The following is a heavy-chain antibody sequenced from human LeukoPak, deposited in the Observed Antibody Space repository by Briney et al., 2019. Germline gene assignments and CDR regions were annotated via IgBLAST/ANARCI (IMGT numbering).Heavy chain of an antibody. J-gene: IGHJ4*02. CDR3: ARKWLGSSSGYNEEAHFDY. CDR1: GFTLSSYS. D-gene: IGHD3-22*01. Sequence: RGSLRLSCAASGFTLSSYSMNWVRQAPGKGLEWVSSIISSSSYIFYADSVKGRFTVSRGNAKNSLYLQMNSLGAEDTAMYYRARKWLGSSSGYNEEAHFDYWGQGTLVTVSS. CDR2: IISSSSYI. V-gene: IGHV3-21*01.